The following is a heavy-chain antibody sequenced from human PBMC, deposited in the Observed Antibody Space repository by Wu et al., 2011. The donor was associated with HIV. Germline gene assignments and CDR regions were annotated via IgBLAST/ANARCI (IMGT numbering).Heavy chain of an antibody. CDR3: ARNTVDNPDNNDLFWFFDV. CDR2: MNPLNGAV. CDR1: GYLFKSYG. Sequence: QVQLVQSGGEARKPGASVKISCKTSGYLFKSYGIAWVRQAPGQTFEWLGDMNPLNGAVKYAASLQGRLSLSRDRSLSIAYMELRGLTSGDTGLYFCARNTVDNPDNNDLFWFFDVWGRGSQVIVSP. J-gene: IGHJ2*01. D-gene: IGHD1-1*01. V-gene: IGHV1-18*01.